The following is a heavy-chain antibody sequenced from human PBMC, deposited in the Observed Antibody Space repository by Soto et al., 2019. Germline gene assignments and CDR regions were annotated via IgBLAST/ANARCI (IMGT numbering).Heavy chain of an antibody. D-gene: IGHD3-10*01. V-gene: IGHV3-7*01. CDR3: ASRSYYGSGSRATYMDV. J-gene: IGHJ6*03. CDR2: IKEDGSEK. Sequence: GGSLRLSCAASEFTFSRYWMSWVRQAPGKGLEWVANIKEDGSEKYYGDSVEGRFTISRDNPKNLLYLQMNSLRAEDTAVYYCASRSYYGSGSRATYMDVWGKGTTVTVSS. CDR1: EFTFSRYW.